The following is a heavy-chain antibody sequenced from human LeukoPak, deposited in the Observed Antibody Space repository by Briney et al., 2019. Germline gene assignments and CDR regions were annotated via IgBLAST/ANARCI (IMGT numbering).Heavy chain of an antibody. D-gene: IGHD4-11*01. Sequence: SETLSLTCAVYGGSFSAYYWSWIRQPPGKGLEWIGEINHSGTTNYNPSLKSRVTISVDTSKNQFSLEVNSVTAADTAVYYCARLPPRLYTKAHKYYDYITDVWGQGTTVTVSS. V-gene: IGHV4-34*01. J-gene: IGHJ6*02. CDR1: GGSFSAYY. CDR3: ARLPPRLYTKAHKYYDYITDV. CDR2: INHSGTT.